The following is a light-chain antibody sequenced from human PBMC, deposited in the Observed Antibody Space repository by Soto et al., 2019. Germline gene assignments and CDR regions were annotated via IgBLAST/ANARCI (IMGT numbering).Light chain of an antibody. CDR1: QSITNW. CDR2: KTS. CDR3: QQYNTYSTT. J-gene: IGKJ1*01. Sequence: DIQMTQSPSTLSASVGDRVNITCRASQSITNWLAWYQQKPGKAPKLLIYKTSTLESGVPSRFSGSGSGTEFTLTISSLQPDDFATYYCQQYNTYSTTFGPGTKVEI. V-gene: IGKV1-5*03.